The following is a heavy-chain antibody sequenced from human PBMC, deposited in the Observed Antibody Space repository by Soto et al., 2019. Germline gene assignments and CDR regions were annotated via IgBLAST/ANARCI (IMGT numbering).Heavy chain of an antibody. V-gene: IGHV4-4*02. CDR2: IFHSGYT. CDR3: ARVRYGTSANYFDY. D-gene: IGHD3-9*01. Sequence: QVQLQESGPGLVKPSGTLSLTCAVSGGSISSSNWWSLVRQSPGQGLEWVGEIFHSGYTNYKTSLKSRVTISGDKPKNQFALKLTSVTAAYTAVYYCARVRYGTSANYFDYWGQGALVTVSS. J-gene: IGHJ4*02. CDR1: GGSISSSNW.